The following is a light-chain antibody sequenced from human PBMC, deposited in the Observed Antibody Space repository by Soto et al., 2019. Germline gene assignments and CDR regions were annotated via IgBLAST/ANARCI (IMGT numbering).Light chain of an antibody. J-gene: IGKJ2*03. CDR2: DAP. Sequence: EIVMTQSPATLSVSPGVRATLSCRASQSVSNNLAWYQQKPGQAPRLLIYDAPTRATGIPARFSGSGSGMDFTLTISSLQTEDFAVYYCQQYNNWPLYSFGQGTRLEIK. V-gene: IGKV3-15*01. CDR1: QSVSNN. CDR3: QQYNNWPLYS.